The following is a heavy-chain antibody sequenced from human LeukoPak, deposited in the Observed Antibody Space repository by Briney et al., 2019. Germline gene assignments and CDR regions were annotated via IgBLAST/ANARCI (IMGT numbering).Heavy chain of an antibody. D-gene: IGHD1-26*01. CDR2: IYTSGST. CDR1: GGSISSYY. V-gene: IGHV4-4*07. J-gene: IGHJ5*02. CDR3: AREGSGSYYANNWSDH. Sequence: PSETLSLTCTVSGGSISSYYWSWIRQPAGKGLEWIGRIYTSGSTNYNPSLKSRVTMSVDTSKNQCSLKLSSVTAADTAVYYCAREGSGSYYANNWSDHWGQGTLVTVSS.